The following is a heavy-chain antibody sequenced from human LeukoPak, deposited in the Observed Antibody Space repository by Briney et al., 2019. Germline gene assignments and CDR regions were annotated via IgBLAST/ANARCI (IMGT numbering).Heavy chain of an antibody. CDR2: IGCGSQSF. D-gene: IGHD3-10*01. V-gene: IGHV3-23*01. CDR3: ARRWLGDPYGMDV. CDR1: GFIFSNYA. Sequence: GGSLRLSCAASGFIFSNYAMTWVRQAPGKGLEWVSIIGCGSQSFYYADSVKGRFTVSRDNSKDALHLQINSLRDEDTAVYYCARRWLGDPYGMDVWGQETTVSVFS. J-gene: IGHJ6*02.